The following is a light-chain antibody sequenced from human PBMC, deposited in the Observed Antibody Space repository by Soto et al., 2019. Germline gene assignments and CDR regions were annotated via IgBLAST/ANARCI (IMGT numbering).Light chain of an antibody. CDR3: QQHGTSPIT. CDR1: QSVSSN. CDR2: GAS. V-gene: IGKV3-15*01. J-gene: IGKJ5*01. Sequence: EIVMTHSPATLSVSPGERATLSCRASQSVSSNLAWYQQKPGQAPRLLIYGASTRATGIPARFSGSGSGTEFTLTISRLEPEDFAVYYCQQHGTSPITFGQGTRLEIK.